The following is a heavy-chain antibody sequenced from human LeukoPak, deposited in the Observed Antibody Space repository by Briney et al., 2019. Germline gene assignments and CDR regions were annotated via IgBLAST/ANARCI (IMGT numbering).Heavy chain of an antibody. V-gene: IGHV3-30*18. CDR1: GFTFSSYG. CDR2: ISNDGSDK. CDR3: AKGYSTGWYGGVGY. J-gene: IGHJ4*02. D-gene: IGHD6-19*01. Sequence: PGRSLRLSCAASGFTFSSYGMYWVRQAPGKGLEWVVVISNDGSDKYYADSVKGRFTISRDNSKNTLYLQMNSLRAEDTAVYYCAKGYSTGWYGGVGYWGQGTLVTVSS.